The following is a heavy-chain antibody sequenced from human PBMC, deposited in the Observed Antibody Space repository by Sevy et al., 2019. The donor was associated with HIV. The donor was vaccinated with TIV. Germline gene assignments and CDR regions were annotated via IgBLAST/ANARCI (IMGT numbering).Heavy chain of an antibody. V-gene: IGHV3-30-3*01. J-gene: IGHJ3*02. D-gene: IGHD3-10*01. CDR3: ARGGYCGSGKNKDDAFDI. CDR1: GFTFSSYA. Sequence: GGSLRLSCAASGFTFSSYAMHWVRQAPGKGLEWVAVISYDGSNKYYADSVKGRFTISRDNSKNTLYLQMNSLRAEDTAVYYCARGGYCGSGKNKDDAFDIWGQGTMVTVSS. CDR2: ISYDGSNK.